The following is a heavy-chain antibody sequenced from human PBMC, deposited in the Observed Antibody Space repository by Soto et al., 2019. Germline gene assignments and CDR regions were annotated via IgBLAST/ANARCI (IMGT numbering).Heavy chain of an antibody. V-gene: IGHV1-69*13. CDR1: GGTFSSYA. CDR3: ARHMIVVVNRAFDY. CDR2: IIPIFGTA. D-gene: IGHD3-22*01. J-gene: IGHJ4*02. Sequence: ASVKVSCKASGGTFSSYAISWVRQVPGQGLEWMGGIIPIFGTANYAQKFQGRVTITADESTSTAYMELSSLRSEDTAVYYCARHMIVVVNRAFDYWGQGTLVTVSS.